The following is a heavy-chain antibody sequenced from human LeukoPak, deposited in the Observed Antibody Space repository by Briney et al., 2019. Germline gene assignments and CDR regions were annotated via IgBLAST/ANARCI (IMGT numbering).Heavy chain of an antibody. CDR2: ISSSGSTI. D-gene: IGHD3-9*01. CDR1: GFTFSSYE. V-gene: IGHV3-48*03. Sequence: GGSLRLSCAASGFTFSSYEMNWVRQAPGKGLEWVSYISSSGSTIYYADSVKGRFTISRDNAKNSLYLQMNSLRAEDTAVYYCARGRGWYDILTGYLDYWGQGILVTVSS. CDR3: ARGRGWYDILTGYLDY. J-gene: IGHJ4*02.